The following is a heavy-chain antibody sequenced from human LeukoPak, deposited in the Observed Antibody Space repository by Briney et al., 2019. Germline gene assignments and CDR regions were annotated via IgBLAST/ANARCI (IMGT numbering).Heavy chain of an antibody. CDR1: GFTVSSNY. V-gene: IGHV3-66*01. CDR2: IYSGGST. Sequence: GGSLRLSCAASGFTVSSNYMGWVRQAPGKGLEWVSVIYSGGSTYYADSVKGRFTISRDNSKNTLYLQMNSLRAENTAVYYCARGLGDSSGYYFGYFDYWGQGTLVTVSS. D-gene: IGHD3-22*01. J-gene: IGHJ4*02. CDR3: ARGLGDSSGYYFGYFDY.